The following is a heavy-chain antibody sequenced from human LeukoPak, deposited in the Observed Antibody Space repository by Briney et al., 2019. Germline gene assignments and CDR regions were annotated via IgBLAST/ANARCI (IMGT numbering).Heavy chain of an antibody. D-gene: IGHD3-10*01. CDR1: GYTLTELS. V-gene: IGHV1-24*01. Sequence: ASVTVSCKVSGYTLTELSMHWVRQAPGKGLEGMGGFDPEDGETIYAQRFQGRVTMTEDTSTDTAYMELSSLRSEDTAVYYCATRGVRGVIERGAEEGGPNWFDPWGQGTLVTVSS. CDR2: FDPEDGET. CDR3: ATRGVRGVIERGAEEGGPNWFDP. J-gene: IGHJ5*02.